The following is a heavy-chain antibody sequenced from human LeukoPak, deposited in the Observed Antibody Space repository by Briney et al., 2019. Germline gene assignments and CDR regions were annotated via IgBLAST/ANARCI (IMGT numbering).Heavy chain of an antibody. V-gene: IGHV4-34*01. Sequence: KPSETLSLTCAVYGGSFSGYYWSWIRQPPGKGLEWIGEINHSGSTNYNPSLKGRVTISVDTSKNQFSLKLSSVTAADTAVYYCARGLGLGIFDYWGQGTLVTVSS. D-gene: IGHD7-27*01. CDR2: INHSGST. CDR3: ARGLGLGIFDY. J-gene: IGHJ4*02. CDR1: GGSFSGYY.